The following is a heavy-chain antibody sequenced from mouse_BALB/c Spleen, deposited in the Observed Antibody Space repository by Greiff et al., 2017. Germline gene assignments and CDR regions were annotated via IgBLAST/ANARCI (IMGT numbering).Heavy chain of an antibody. CDR1: GYSITSGYY. V-gene: IGHV3-6*02. D-gene: IGHD1-1*01. J-gene: IGHJ3*01. Sequence: ESGPGLVKPSQSLSLTCSVTGYSITSGYYWNWIRQFPGNKLEWMGYISYDGSNNYNPSLKNRISITRDTSKNQFFLKLNSVTTEDTATYYCARDHYYGSSYWGQGTLVTVSA. CDR2: ISYDGSN. CDR3: ARDHYYGSSY.